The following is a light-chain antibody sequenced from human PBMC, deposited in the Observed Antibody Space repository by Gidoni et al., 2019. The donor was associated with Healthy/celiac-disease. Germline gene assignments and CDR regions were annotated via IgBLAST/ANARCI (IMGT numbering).Light chain of an antibody. CDR1: SSDVGGYNY. CDR3: SSYAGSNNFEIV. J-gene: IGLJ2*01. Sequence: QSALTQPPSASGSPGQSVTISCTGTSSDVGGYNYVSWYQQHTGKAPKLMIYEVSKRPSGVPDRFSGSKSGNTASLTVSGLQAEDEADYYCSSYAGSNNFEIVFGGGTKLTVL. V-gene: IGLV2-8*01. CDR2: EVS.